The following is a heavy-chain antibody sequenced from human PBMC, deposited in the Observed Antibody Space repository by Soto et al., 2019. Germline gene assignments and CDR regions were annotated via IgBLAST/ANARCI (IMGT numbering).Heavy chain of an antibody. CDR3: AVSSGWQTHCYHGMDV. Sequence: QVQLVQSGAEVKKPGSSVKVSCKASGDTFSNYGISWVRQAPGQGLEWMGGIIPLLGTASFAQKFQGRLTSAAEGSTRTAYMELSSLRLEDTVVYYCAVSSGWQTHCYHGMDVWGQGTTVTVS. J-gene: IGHJ6*02. CDR2: IIPLLGTA. V-gene: IGHV1-69*13. CDR1: GDTFSNYG. D-gene: IGHD6-19*01.